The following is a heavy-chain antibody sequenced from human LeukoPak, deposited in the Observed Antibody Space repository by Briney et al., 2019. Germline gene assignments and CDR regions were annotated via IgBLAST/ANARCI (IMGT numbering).Heavy chain of an antibody. CDR1: GGSISSYY. J-gene: IGHJ6*03. Sequence: SETLSLTCTVSGGSISSYYWSWIRQPAGKGLEWIGRIYTSGSTNYNPSLKSRVTMSVDTSKNQFSLKLSSVTAADTAVYYCASGRRPMSPDYMDVWGKGTTVTVSS. CDR3: ASGRRPMSPDYMDV. V-gene: IGHV4-4*07. D-gene: IGHD3-10*02. CDR2: IYTSGST.